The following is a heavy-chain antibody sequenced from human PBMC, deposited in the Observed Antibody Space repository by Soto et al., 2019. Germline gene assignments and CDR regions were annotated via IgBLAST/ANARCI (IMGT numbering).Heavy chain of an antibody. CDR1: GGSISSYY. J-gene: IGHJ3*02. CDR2: IYYSGST. CDR3: ARVGGGAFDI. Sequence: QVQLQESGPGLVKPSETLSLTCTVSGGSISSYYWSWIRQPPGKGLEWIGYIYYSGSTNYNPSLKSRVTISVDTSKNQFSLKLSSVTAADTAVYSCARVGGGAFDIWGQGTMVTVSS. V-gene: IGHV4-59*01. D-gene: IGHD3-16*01.